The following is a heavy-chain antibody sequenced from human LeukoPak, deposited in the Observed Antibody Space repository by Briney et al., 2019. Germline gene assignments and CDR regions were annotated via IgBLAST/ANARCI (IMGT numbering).Heavy chain of an antibody. D-gene: IGHD6-13*01. J-gene: IGHJ4*02. CDR3: AREGYTSSWYHGVGDY. Sequence: ASVKVSCKASGYTFTGYYMHWVRQAPGQGLEWMGWINPNSGATNYAQKFQGRVTITRDTSISTAYMELSRLKSDDTAIYYCAREGYTSSWYHGVGDYWGQGTLVTVSS. CDR1: GYTFTGYY. CDR2: INPNSGAT. V-gene: IGHV1-2*02.